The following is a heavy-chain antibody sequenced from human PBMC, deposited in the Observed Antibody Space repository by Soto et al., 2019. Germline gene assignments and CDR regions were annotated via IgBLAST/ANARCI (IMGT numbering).Heavy chain of an antibody. V-gene: IGHV3-21*01. J-gene: IGHJ4*02. CDR2: ISSNSTAI. CDR3: ARDGYSGYGYYFDY. CDR1: GFTFSSYS. D-gene: IGHD5-12*01. Sequence: GGSLRLSCAASGFTFSSYSMNWVRQAPGKGLEWVSSISSNSTAIFYGDTEKGRFIISRDNAENSLYLQMNSLRAEDTAVYYCARDGYSGYGYYFDYWGQGT.